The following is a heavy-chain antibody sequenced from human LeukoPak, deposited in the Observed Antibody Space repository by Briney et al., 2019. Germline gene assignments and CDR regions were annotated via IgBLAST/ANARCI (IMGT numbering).Heavy chain of an antibody. CDR3: ARGYCSGGSCYGYRNWSDP. CDR1: GGTFSSYA. Sequence: GASVKVSCKASGGTFSSYAISWVRQAPGQGLEWMGGIIPIFGTANYAQKFQGRVTITTDESTSTAYMELSSLRSEDTAVYYCARGYCSGGSCYGYRNWSDPWGQGTLVTVSS. CDR2: IIPIFGTA. D-gene: IGHD2-15*01. J-gene: IGHJ5*02. V-gene: IGHV1-69*05.